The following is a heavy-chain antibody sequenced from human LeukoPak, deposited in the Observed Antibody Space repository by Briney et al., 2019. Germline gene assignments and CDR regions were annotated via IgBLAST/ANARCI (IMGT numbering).Heavy chain of an antibody. CDR1: GFTFSSYS. CDR3: ARGQITMVRGPYNWFDP. CDR2: ISSSSSYI. V-gene: IGHV3-21*01. D-gene: IGHD3-10*01. J-gene: IGHJ5*02. Sequence: GGSLRLSCAASGFTFSSYSMNWVRRAPGKGLEWVSSISSSSSYIYYADSVKGRFTISRDNAKNSLYLQMNSLRAEDTAVYYCARGQITMVRGPYNWFDPWGQGTLVTVSS.